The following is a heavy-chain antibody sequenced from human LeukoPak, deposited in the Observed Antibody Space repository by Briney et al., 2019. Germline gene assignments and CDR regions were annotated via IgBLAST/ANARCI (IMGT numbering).Heavy chain of an antibody. J-gene: IGHJ3*02. CDR1: GYTLSEIS. Sequence: ASVKVSCKVSGYTLSEISMQWVRQAPGKGLEWMGGFDPEDGETIYAQKFQGRVTMTEDTSTDTTYMELSSLRFEDTAVYYCARAKYNSGWYGAFDIWGQGTMVTVSS. V-gene: IGHV1-24*01. CDR3: ARAKYNSGWYGAFDI. CDR2: FDPEDGET. D-gene: IGHD6-19*01.